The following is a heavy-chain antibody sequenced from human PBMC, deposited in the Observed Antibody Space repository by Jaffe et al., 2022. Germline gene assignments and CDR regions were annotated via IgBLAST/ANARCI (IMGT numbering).Heavy chain of an antibody. CDR3: TRCKVWFRELSYYFDY. CDR2: IRSKAYGGTT. D-gene: IGHD3-10*01. Sequence: EVQLVESGGGLVQPGRSLRLSCTASGFTFGDYAMSWFRQAPGKGLEWVGFIRSKAYGGTTEYAASVKGRFTISRDDSKSIAYLQMNSLKTEDTAVYYCTRCKVWFRELSYYFDYWGQGTLVTVSS. CDR1: GFTFGDYA. V-gene: IGHV3-49*03. J-gene: IGHJ4*02.